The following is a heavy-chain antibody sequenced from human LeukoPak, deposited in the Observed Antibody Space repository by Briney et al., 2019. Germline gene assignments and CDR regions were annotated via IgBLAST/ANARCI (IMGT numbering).Heavy chain of an antibody. D-gene: IGHD3-10*01. Sequence: PGGSLRLSCAASGFTFSSYAMSWVRQAPGKGLEWVSGLTGSGGNTYYADSVKGRFTISGDNSKNTLSLQMNSLRAEDAAVYYCVKFRGIQHYNYHMDVWGKGTTVTVSS. CDR3: VKFRGIQHYNYHMDV. V-gene: IGHV3-23*01. CDR1: GFTFSSYA. CDR2: LTGSGGNT. J-gene: IGHJ6*03.